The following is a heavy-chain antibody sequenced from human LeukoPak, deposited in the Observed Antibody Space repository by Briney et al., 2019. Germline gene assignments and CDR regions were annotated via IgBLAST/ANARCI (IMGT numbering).Heavy chain of an antibody. D-gene: IGHD2-2*01. J-gene: IGHJ4*02. CDR2: INWNGGST. CDR1: GFTFDDYG. Sequence: PGGSLRLSCADSGFTFDDYGMSWVRQAPGKGLEWVSGINWNGGSTGYADSVKGRFTISRDNAKNSLYLQMNSLRAEDTALYYCARDLANTRGCSSTSCSPHWGQGTLVTVSS. CDR3: ARDLANTRGCSSTSCSPH. V-gene: IGHV3-20*04.